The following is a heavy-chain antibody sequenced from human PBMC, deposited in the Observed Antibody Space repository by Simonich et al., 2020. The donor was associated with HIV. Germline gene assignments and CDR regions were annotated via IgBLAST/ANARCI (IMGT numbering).Heavy chain of an antibody. CDR3: ARESTLRSYYYGSGSGLGY. CDR1: GGSFSGYY. Sequence: QVQLQQWGAGLLKPSETLSLTCAVYGGSFSGYYWIWIRQAPGKGLEWIGEINHSGSTTYNPSLKSRVPRSVDTTKKQFSLKLSSVTAADTAVYYCARESTLRSYYYGSGSGLGYWGQGTLVTVSS. V-gene: IGHV4-34*01. D-gene: IGHD3-10*01. CDR2: INHSGST. J-gene: IGHJ4*02.